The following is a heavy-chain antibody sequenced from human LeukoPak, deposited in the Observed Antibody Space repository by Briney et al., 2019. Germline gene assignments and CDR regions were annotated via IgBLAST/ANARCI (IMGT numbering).Heavy chain of an antibody. V-gene: IGHV3-48*03. D-gene: IGHD3-10*01. CDR1: GFTFSSYE. CDR2: ISSSGSTI. J-gene: IGHJ3*02. CDR3: ARDSPYGPDAFDI. Sequence: GSLRVSRATTGFTFSSYEMNWVRQAPGKRQERISYISSSGSTIHYTDSVKGRFTISRDNAKNSLSLQMTSLRADDTAVYYCARDSPYGPDAFDIWGRGTMVTVSS.